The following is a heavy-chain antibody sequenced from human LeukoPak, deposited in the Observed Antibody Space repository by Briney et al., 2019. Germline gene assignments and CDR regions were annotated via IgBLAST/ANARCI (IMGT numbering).Heavy chain of an antibody. Sequence: PSETLSLTCTVSGDSIRTSKYYWGWIRQPPGKGLEWIGNIYYSGSTYYNPSLKSRVTISVDTSKNQFSLKLSSVTAADTAVYYCVRTVIPGWFDPWGQGTLVTVSS. CDR1: GDSIRTSKYY. J-gene: IGHJ5*02. V-gene: IGHV4-39*07. CDR2: IYYSGST. D-gene: IGHD4-17*01. CDR3: VRTVIPGWFDP.